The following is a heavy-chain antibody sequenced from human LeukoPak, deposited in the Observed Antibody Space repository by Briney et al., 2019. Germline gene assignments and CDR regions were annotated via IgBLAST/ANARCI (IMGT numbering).Heavy chain of an antibody. V-gene: IGHV1-18*01. CDR3: ARITMVRGVPNWFDP. D-gene: IGHD3-10*01. CDR2: ISAYNGNT. CDR1: GYTFTSYG. Sequence: ASVKVSCKASGYTFTSYGISWVRQAPGQGLEWMGGISAYNGNTNYAQKLQGRVTMTTDTSTSTAYMELRSLRSDDTAVYYCARITMVRGVPNWFDPWGQGTLVTVSS. J-gene: IGHJ5*02.